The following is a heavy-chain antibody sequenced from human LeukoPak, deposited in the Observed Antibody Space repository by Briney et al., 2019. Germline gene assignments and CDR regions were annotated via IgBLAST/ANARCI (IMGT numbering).Heavy chain of an antibody. CDR2: INPNSGGT. CDR3: ARALGYCSGGSCYSGDY. V-gene: IGHV1-2*02. Sequence: ASVKVSCKASGYTFTGYYMHWVRQAPGQGLEWMGWINPNSGGTNYAQKFQGRVTMTGDTSISTAYMELSRLRSDDTAVYYCARALGYCSGGSCYSGDYWGQGTLVTVSS. J-gene: IGHJ4*02. CDR1: GYTFTGYY. D-gene: IGHD2-15*01.